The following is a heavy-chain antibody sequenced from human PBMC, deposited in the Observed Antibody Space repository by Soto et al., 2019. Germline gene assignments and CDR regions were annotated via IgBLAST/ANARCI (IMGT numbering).Heavy chain of an antibody. CDR3: ARARYCSGGSCFYYGMDV. D-gene: IGHD2-15*01. CDR2: MNPNSGNT. J-gene: IGHJ6*02. CDR1: GYTFTSYD. V-gene: IGHV1-8*01. Sequence: QVQLVQSGAEVKKPGASVKVSCKASGYTFTSYDINWVRQATGQGLEWMGWMNPNSGNTGYAQKFQGRVTMTRNTSISTAYMELRSLRSEDTAVYYCARARYCSGGSCFYYGMDVWGQGTTVTVSS.